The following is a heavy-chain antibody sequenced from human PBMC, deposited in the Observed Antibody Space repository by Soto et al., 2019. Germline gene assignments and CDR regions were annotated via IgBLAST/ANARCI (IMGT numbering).Heavy chain of an antibody. CDR1: GFTFSSYA. D-gene: IGHD6-13*01. V-gene: IGHV3-30-3*01. J-gene: IGHJ6*02. CDR3: ARDYSSSWYWDGVYYYYGMDV. Sequence: GGSLRLSCAASGFTFSSYAMHWVRQAPGKGPEWVAVISYDGSNKYYADSVKGRFTISRDNSKNTLYLQMNSLRAEDTAVYYSARDYSSSWYWDGVYYYYGMDVWGQGDTVTVSS. CDR2: ISYDGSNK.